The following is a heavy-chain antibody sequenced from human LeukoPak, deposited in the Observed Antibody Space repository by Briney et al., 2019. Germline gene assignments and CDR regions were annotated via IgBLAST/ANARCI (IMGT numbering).Heavy chain of an antibody. Sequence: GASVKVSCKASGYTFTGYYMHWVRQAPGQGLEWMGWINPNSGGTNYAQKFQGRVTMTRDTSISTACMELSRLRSDDTAVYYCAIGRAMIVVVPLDYWGQGTLVTVSS. CDR1: GYTFTGYY. D-gene: IGHD3-22*01. CDR2: INPNSGGT. J-gene: IGHJ4*02. V-gene: IGHV1-2*02. CDR3: AIGRAMIVVVPLDY.